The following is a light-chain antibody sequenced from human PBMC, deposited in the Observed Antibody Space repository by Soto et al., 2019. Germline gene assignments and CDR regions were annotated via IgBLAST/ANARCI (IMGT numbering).Light chain of an antibody. CDR1: QSVSSN. CDR3: QQYNNWPPIT. V-gene: IGKV3D-15*01. J-gene: IGKJ5*01. Sequence: EVVMTQSPATLSVSPGERATLSCRASQSVSSNLAWYQQKPGQAPRLLIYGASTRATGIPARFSGSGSGTEFTLTTSSLQPEDFAVYYCQQYNNWPPITFGQGTRLEIK. CDR2: GAS.